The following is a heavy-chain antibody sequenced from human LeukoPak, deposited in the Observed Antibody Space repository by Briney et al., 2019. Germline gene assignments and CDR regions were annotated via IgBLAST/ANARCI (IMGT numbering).Heavy chain of an antibody. D-gene: IGHD5-12*01. V-gene: IGHV3-23*01. CDR1: GFIFSSSA. CDR3: AKSGYDWYYFDY. Sequence: GGSLRLSCAASGFIFSSSAMTWVRQAPGKGLEWVSAISGTGGSTVYADSVKGRLTISRDNSKNTLYLQMNSLRAEDTAVYYCAKSGYDWYYFDYWGQGTLVTVSS. J-gene: IGHJ4*02. CDR2: ISGTGGST.